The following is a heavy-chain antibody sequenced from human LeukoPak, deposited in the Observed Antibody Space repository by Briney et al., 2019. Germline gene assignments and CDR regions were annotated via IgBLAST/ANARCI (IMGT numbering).Heavy chain of an antibody. V-gene: IGHV4-34*01. J-gene: IGHJ4*02. CDR3: ATRPYFWSGYYDY. CDR2: INHSGST. D-gene: IGHD3-3*01. CDR1: GVSFSGYY. Sequence: SETLSLTCAVYGVSFSGYYWSWIRQPPGKGLEWIGEINHSGSTNYNPSLKSRVTISVDTSKNQFSLKLSSVTAADTAVYYCATRPYFWSGYYDYWGQGTLVTVSS.